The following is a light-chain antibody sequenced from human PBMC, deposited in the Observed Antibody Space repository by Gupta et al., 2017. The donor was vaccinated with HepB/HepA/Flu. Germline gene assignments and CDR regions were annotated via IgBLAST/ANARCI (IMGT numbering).Light chain of an antibody. CDR1: QSISGNF. CDR2: AAS. J-gene: IGKJ1*01. CDR3: HHCADSPWT. Sequence: EIVLTQFPGTLSLSPGERATLSCRARQSISGNFLVWYQHKPGQAPRLLVYAASRASGIPDRFSGSGSGTDFTLTINRLEPEDSTVYYCHHCADSPWTFGQGTKVEVK. V-gene: IGKV3-20*01.